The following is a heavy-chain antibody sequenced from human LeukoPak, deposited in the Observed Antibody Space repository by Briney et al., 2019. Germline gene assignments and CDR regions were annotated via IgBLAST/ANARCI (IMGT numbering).Heavy chain of an antibody. CDR1: GFTFSDYY. Sequence: GGSLRLSCAASGFTFSDYYMSWIRQAPGKGLEWVSYISSSGSTIYYADSVKGRFTISRDNAKNSLYLQMNSLRAEDTAVYYCARETIDYDSSGYYEHAFDIWGQGTMVTVSS. CDR3: ARETIDYDSSGYYEHAFDI. J-gene: IGHJ3*02. D-gene: IGHD3-22*01. V-gene: IGHV3-11*01. CDR2: ISSSGSTI.